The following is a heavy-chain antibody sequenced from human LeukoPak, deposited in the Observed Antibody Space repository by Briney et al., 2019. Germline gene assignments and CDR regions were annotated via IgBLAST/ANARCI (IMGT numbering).Heavy chain of an antibody. J-gene: IGHJ4*02. D-gene: IGHD4-17*01. V-gene: IGHV3-48*02. CDR2: ISTMSSTK. CDR1: GFTFSSYD. CDR3: ARGKIGYYYGDYDGF. Sequence: GGSLRLSCAASGFTFSSYDMNWVRQAPGKGLEWVSYISTMSSTKYYADSVKGRFTISRDNAKNSLYLQMNSLRDEDTAVYYCARGKIGYYYGDYDGFWGQGTLVTVSS.